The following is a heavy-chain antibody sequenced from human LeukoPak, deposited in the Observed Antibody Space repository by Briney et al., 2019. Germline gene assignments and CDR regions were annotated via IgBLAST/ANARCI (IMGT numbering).Heavy chain of an antibody. D-gene: IGHD5-18*01. V-gene: IGHV3-21*01. J-gene: IGHJ4*02. CDR1: GFTFSSYS. Sequence: GGSLRLSCAASGFTFSSYSMNWVRQAPGKGLEWVSSISSSSSYIYYADSVKGRFTISRDNAKNSLYLQMNSLRAEDTAVYYCARSGGTAMEPWGVCWGQGTLVTVSS. CDR2: ISSSSSYI. CDR3: ARSGGTAMEPWGVC.